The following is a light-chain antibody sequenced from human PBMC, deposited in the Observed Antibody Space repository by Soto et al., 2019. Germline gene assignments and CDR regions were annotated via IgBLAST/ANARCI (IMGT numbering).Light chain of an antibody. V-gene: IGLV2-11*01. J-gene: IGLJ3*02. CDR2: DVS. CDR1: SSDVGGYNY. CDR3: CSYAGSYTGWV. Sequence: QSALTQPRSVSGSPGQSVTISCTGTSSDVGGYNYVSWYQQHPGKAPKLMIYDVSKRPSGVPDRFSGSKSGNTASLTISGLQAEDEADYYRCSYAGSYTGWVFGGGTKLTVL.